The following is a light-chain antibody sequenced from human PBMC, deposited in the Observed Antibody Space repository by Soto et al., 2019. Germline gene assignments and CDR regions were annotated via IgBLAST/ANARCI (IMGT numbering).Light chain of an antibody. CDR2: GAS. V-gene: IGKV3-20*01. CDR3: QQYDYSRT. J-gene: IGKJ1*01. Sequence: EIVLTQSPGTLSLSPGERATLSCRASQSVSSSYLAWYQQKPGQAPRLLIYGASSRATGIPDRFSGSGSGTDFTLTISSLHSDDFATYYCQQYDYSRTFGRGTKVDIK. CDR1: QSVSSSY.